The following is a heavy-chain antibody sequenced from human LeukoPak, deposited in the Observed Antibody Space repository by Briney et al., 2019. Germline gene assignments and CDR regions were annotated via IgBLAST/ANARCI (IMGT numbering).Heavy chain of an antibody. D-gene: IGHD1-26*01. Sequence: GSLRLSCAASGFTFSSYGMHWVRQAPGKGLEWVAFIGSDGNRKYYTDSAKGRFTISRDNSKNTLYLQMNSLRAEDTALYYCAKGEKLGPLYSWGQGTLVTVSS. CDR2: IGSDGNRK. J-gene: IGHJ4*02. CDR3: AKGEKLGPLYS. V-gene: IGHV3-30*02. CDR1: GFTFSSYG.